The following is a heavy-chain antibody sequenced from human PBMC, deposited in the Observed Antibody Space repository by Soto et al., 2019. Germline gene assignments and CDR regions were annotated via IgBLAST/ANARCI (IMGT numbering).Heavy chain of an antibody. CDR2: IYYSGST. CDR3: ARSGTYYDFWSGYYTDYYYYYMDV. Sequence: SETLSLTCTVSGGSISSYYWSWIRQPPGKGLEWIGYIYYSGSTNYNPSLKSRVTIPVDTSKNQFSLKLSSVTAADTAVYYCARSGTYYDFWSGYYTDYYYYYMDVWGKGTTVTVSS. CDR1: GGSISSYY. D-gene: IGHD3-3*01. V-gene: IGHV4-59*08. J-gene: IGHJ6*03.